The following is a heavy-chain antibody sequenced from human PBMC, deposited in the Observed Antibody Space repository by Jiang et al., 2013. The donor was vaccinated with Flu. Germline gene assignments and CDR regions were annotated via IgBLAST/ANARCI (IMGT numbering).Heavy chain of an antibody. CDR2: IYSGGST. D-gene: IGHD3-22*01. Sequence: TVSSNYMSWVRQAPGKGLEWVSVIYSGGSTYYADSVKGRFTISRDNAKNSLYLQMNSLRAEDTAVYYCARKAGGYYDSSGYDMDVWGKGTTVTVSS. CDR1: TVSSNY. V-gene: IGHV3-53*01. CDR3: ARKAGGYYDSSGYDMDV. J-gene: IGHJ6*03.